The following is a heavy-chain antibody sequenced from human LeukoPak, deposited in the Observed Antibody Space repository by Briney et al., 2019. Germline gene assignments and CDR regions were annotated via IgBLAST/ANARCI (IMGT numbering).Heavy chain of an antibody. V-gene: IGHV4-39*07. J-gene: IGHJ5*02. CDR3: ARRGYSNYIPRGWFDP. Sequence: LETLSLTCTVSGGSISSSSFYWGWIRQPPGKGLEWIGSIYYSGTTYYNPSLKSRVTMSVDTSKNQFSLKPTSVTAADTAVFYFARRGYSNYIPRGWFDPWGQGTLVTVSS. D-gene: IGHD4-11*01. CDR2: IYYSGTT. CDR1: GGSISSSSFY.